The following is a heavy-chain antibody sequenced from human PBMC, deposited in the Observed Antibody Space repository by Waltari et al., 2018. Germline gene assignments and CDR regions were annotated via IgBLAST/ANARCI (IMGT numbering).Heavy chain of an antibody. CDR3: AREVSGVTPGYYFDY. CDR1: GFTFSSYA. CDR2: ISYDGSNK. J-gene: IGHJ4*02. D-gene: IGHD4-4*01. Sequence: QVQLVESGGGVVQPGRSLRLSCAASGFTFSSYAMHWVRQAPGKGLGWVAVISYDGSNKYYADSVKGRFTISRDNSKNTLYLQMNSLRAEDTAVYYCAREVSGVTPGYYFDYWGQGTLVTVSS. V-gene: IGHV3-30-3*01.